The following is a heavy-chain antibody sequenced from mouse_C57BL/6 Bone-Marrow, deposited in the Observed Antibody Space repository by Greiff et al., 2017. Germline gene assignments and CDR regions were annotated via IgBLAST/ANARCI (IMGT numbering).Heavy chain of an antibody. V-gene: IGHV1-42*01. CDR2: INPSTGGT. D-gene: IGHD1-1*02. CDR3: ARCGYYPDY. CDR1: GYSFTGYY. Sequence: VQLQQSGPELVKPGASVKISCKASGYSFTGYYMNWVKQSPEKSLEWIGEINPSTGGTTYNQKFKAKATLTVDKSSSTAYMQLKSLTSEDSAVYYCARCGYYPDYWGQGTTLTVSS. J-gene: IGHJ2*01.